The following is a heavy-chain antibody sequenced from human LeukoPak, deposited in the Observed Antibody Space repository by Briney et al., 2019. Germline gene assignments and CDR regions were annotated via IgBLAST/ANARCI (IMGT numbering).Heavy chain of an antibody. Sequence: ASVKVSCKASGYTFTSYGISWVRQAPGQGLGWMGIINLSAGSKSYAQRFQGRVTMTRDTSTSTVHMELSSLRSEDTAVYYCARGQYYSDTINFYSRHDAFDIWGQGTMVTVSS. D-gene: IGHD3-22*01. J-gene: IGHJ3*02. V-gene: IGHV1-46*01. CDR1: GYTFTSYG. CDR2: INLSAGSK. CDR3: ARGQYYSDTINFYSRHDAFDI.